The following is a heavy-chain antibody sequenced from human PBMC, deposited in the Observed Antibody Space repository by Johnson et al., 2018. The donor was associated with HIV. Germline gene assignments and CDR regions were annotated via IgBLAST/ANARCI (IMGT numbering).Heavy chain of an antibody. V-gene: IGHV3-66*01. J-gene: IGHJ3*02. Sequence: VQLVESGGGLVQPGGSLRLSCAASGFTVNSNYINWVRQAPGKGLECVSGIYSGGRTYYADSVEGRFTISRDNSKNTLYLQMNSLRAEDTAVYFCARDRRYYESSGYYHDAFDIWGQGTMVTVSS. D-gene: IGHD3-22*01. CDR2: IYSGGRT. CDR1: GFTVNSNY. CDR3: ARDRRYYESSGYYHDAFDI.